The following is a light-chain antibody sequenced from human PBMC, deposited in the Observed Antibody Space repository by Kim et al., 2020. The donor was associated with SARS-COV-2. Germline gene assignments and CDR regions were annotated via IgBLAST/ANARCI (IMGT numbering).Light chain of an antibody. CDR2: EGS. CDR1: SSDVGIYNL. CDR3: CSYAGSSTYV. Sequence: GQSITISCTGTSSDVGIYNLVSWYQQHPGKAPQLMIYEGSKRPSGVSNRFSGSKSGNTASLTISGLQAEDEADYYCCSYAGSSTYVFGTGTKVTVL. V-gene: IGLV2-23*01. J-gene: IGLJ1*01.